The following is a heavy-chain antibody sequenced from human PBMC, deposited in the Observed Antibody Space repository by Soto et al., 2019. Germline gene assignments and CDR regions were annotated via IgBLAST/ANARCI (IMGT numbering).Heavy chain of an antibody. CDR3: AAKPSGGWPFDY. CDR1: GGSISSDYW. D-gene: IGHD2-15*01. Sequence: QVQLQESGPGLVKPSGTLSLTCAVSGGSISSDYWWRWVRQPPGKGLEWIGEISQSGTTNYNPSLMRRVSMSLDNSKRQFSVKVTSVTAADTAVYYCAAKPSGGWPFDYWGQGILVTVSS. J-gene: IGHJ4*02. V-gene: IGHV4-4*02. CDR2: ISQSGTT.